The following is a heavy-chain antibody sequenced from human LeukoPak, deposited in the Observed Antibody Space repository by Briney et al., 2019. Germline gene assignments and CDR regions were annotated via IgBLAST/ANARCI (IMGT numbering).Heavy chain of an antibody. CDR3: ARVLWFGELLSYYFDY. D-gene: IGHD3-10*01. CDR1: GGTFSSYA. J-gene: IGHJ4*02. V-gene: IGHV1-69*13. Sequence: ASVKVSCKASGGTFSSYAISWVRQAPGQGLEWMGGIIPIFGTANSAQKFQGRVTITADESTSTAYMELSSLRSEDTAVYYCARVLWFGELLSYYFDYWGQGTLVTVSS. CDR2: IIPIFGTA.